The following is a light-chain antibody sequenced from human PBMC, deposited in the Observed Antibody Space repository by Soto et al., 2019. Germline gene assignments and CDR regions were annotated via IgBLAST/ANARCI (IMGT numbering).Light chain of an antibody. J-gene: IGKJ2*01. CDR1: QSISSY. CDR2: ATS. V-gene: IGKV1-39*01. Sequence: DIQMTQSPSSLSASVGDRVNITCRASQSISSYLNWYQQRPGRVPKVLIYATSTLQTGVPSRFSGSGPGTDFTLTISSLQPEDFATYYCQQTYSMPRPTFGQGTKLEIK. CDR3: QQTYSMPRPT.